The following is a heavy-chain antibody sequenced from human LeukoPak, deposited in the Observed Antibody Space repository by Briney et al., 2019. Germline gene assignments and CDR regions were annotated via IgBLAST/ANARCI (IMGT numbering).Heavy chain of an antibody. CDR3: AKDARYCSGGSCYLGAGWFDP. V-gene: IGHV3-9*02. CDR1: GFTSDDYA. J-gene: IGHJ5*02. CDR2: ISWNSGSI. Sequence: GRSLRLSCAASGFTSDDYAMHWVRQAPGKGLEWVSGISWNSGSIGYADSVKGRFTISRDNAKNSLYLQMNSLGAEDTALYYCAKDARYCSGGSCYLGAGWFDPWGQGTLVTVSS. D-gene: IGHD2-15*01.